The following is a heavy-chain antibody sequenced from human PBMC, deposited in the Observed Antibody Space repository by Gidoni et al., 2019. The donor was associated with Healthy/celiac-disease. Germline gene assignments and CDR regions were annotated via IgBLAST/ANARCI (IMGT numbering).Heavy chain of an antibody. CDR3: AKDRVAADDAFDI. CDR2: ISGSGGST. D-gene: IGHD2-15*01. CDR1: GFPFSSYA. J-gene: IGHJ3*02. V-gene: IGHV3-23*01. Sequence: EVQLLESGGGLVQPGGSLRLSCAASGFPFSSYAMSWVRQAPGKGLEWVSAISGSGGSTYYADSVKGRFTISRDNSKNTLYLQMNSLRAEDTAVYYCAKDRVAADDAFDIWGQGTMVTVSS.